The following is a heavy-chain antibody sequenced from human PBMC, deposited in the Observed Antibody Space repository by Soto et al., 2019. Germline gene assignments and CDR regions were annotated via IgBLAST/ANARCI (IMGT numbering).Heavy chain of an antibody. D-gene: IGHD5-12*01. CDR1: GYPFTSYG. CDR3: ARGRIVASIHDAFEI. CDR2: ISAYNAKR. Sequence: QGQLLQSGDEVKTPGASVRVSCRASGYPFTSYGISWVRQAPGQGLEWVAWISAYNAKRDTAQKFQDRVTMTLDTSTDTAHMDLGDLTSADTAVYYCARGRIVASIHDAFEIWGQGTKVTVSS. V-gene: IGHV1-18*01. J-gene: IGHJ3*02.